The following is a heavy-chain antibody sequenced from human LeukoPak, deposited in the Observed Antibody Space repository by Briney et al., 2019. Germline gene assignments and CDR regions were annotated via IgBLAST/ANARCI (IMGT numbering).Heavy chain of an antibody. V-gene: IGHV3-30*18. CDR1: GFTFSSYG. J-gene: IGHJ4*02. Sequence: GGSLRLSCAASGFTFSSYGMHWVRQAPGKGLEWVAVISYDGSNKYYADSVKGRFTISRDNSKNTLYLQMNSLRAEDTAVYYCAKRETFGELSHWGQGTLVTVSS. CDR2: ISYDGSNK. CDR3: AKRETFGELSH. D-gene: IGHD3-10*01.